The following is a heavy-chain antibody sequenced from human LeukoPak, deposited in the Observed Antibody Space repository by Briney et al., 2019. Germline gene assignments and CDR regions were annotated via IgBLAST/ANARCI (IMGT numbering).Heavy chain of an antibody. V-gene: IGHV3-74*01. CDR2: INSDGSST. Sequence: GGSLRVSCAASGFTFSSYWMHWVRQAPGKGLVWVSRINSDGSSTSYADSVKGRFTISRDNAKNTLYLQMSSLRAEDTAVYYCARGLEVVVPAGYSDYWGQGTLVTVSS. D-gene: IGHD2-2*01. J-gene: IGHJ4*02. CDR3: ARGLEVVVPAGYSDY. CDR1: GFTFSSYW.